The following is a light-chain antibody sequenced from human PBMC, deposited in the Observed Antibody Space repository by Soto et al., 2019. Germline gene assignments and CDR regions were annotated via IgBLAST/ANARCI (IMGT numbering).Light chain of an antibody. Sequence: EIVLTQSPATLSLFAGERATLSCRASQSVSTYLAWYQQKPGQPPRLLIYDASNRATGIPTRFSGSGSGTDFTLTISSLEPEDSAVYYCQQRDHWPPDFGPWTKVEIK. CDR3: QQRDHWPPD. J-gene: IGKJ3*01. CDR1: QSVSTY. CDR2: DAS. V-gene: IGKV3-11*01.